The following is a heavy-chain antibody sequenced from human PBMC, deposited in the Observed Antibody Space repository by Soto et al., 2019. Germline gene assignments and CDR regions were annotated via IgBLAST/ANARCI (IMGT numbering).Heavy chain of an antibody. CDR2: ITFSGNTV. CDR3: ARVSWREKYGMDV. V-gene: IGHV3-11*01. Sequence: LRLSCAASGFTFSDSYMSWIRQAPGKGLEWISYITFSGNTVYYADSLKGRFTISRDNAKNSLYLQMNRLRAEDTAVYYCARVSWREKYGMDVWGQGTTVTVSS. J-gene: IGHJ6*02. CDR1: GFTFSDSY.